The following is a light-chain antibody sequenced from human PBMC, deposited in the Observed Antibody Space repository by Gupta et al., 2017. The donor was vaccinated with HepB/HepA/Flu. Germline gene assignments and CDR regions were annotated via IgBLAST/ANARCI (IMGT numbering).Light chain of an antibody. V-gene: IGLV2-14*03. Sequence: QSALTQPASLSGPPGQSITISCTGTCSDVGGYNYVSWYQQHPGKAPKIMIYDVSNRPSGVSKRFSGSRSGNTASLTISGLQAEDEADYYCSSYTSGSTLYVFGTGTKVTVL. CDR1: CSDVGGYNY. CDR2: DVS. J-gene: IGLJ1*01. CDR3: SSYTSGSTLYV.